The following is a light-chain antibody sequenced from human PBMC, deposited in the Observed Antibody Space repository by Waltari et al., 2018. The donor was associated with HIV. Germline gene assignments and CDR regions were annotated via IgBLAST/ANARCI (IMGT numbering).Light chain of an antibody. CDR1: SSNDGGYNY. J-gene: IGLJ1*01. V-gene: IGLV2-14*01. CDR2: DVS. CDR3: SSYTSSSTRV. Sequence: QSAPTQPASVSGSPGQSITISCTGTSSNDGGYNYVSWYQQHPGKAPKLMIYDVSNRPSGVSDRFSGSKSGNTASLTISGLQAEDEADYYCSSYTSSSTRVFGTGTKLTVL.